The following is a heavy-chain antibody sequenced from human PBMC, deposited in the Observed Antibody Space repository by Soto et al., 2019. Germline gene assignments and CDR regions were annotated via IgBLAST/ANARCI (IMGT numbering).Heavy chain of an antibody. Sequence: GGSLRLSXAASGFTFSNAWMSWVRQAPGKGLEWVGRIKSKTDGGTTDYAAPVKGRFTISRDDSKNTLYLQMNSLKTEDTAVYYCTTQYSSGWYVAFDIWGQGTMVTVSS. D-gene: IGHD6-19*01. J-gene: IGHJ3*02. CDR3: TTQYSSGWYVAFDI. CDR2: IKSKTDGGTT. V-gene: IGHV3-15*01. CDR1: GFTFSNAW.